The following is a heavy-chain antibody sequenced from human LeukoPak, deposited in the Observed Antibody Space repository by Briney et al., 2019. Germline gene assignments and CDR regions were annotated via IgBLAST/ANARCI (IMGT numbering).Heavy chain of an antibody. D-gene: IGHD3-9*01. J-gene: IGHJ6*02. CDR3: ARGEYDLLTGVYDTYGIDV. CDR2: ISYDGNYK. Sequence: GGSLTLSCVASGFIFSSYSLHWVRQAPGKGLEWVAVISYDGNYKYYPDSVKGRFTISRDNSKNTLFLQMNSLRPEDTAVYYCARGEYDLLTGVYDTYGIDVWGQGTTVTVSS. CDR1: GFIFSSYS. V-gene: IGHV3-30-3*01.